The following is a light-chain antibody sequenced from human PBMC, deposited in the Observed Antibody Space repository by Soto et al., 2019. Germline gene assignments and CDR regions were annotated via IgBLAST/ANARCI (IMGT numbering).Light chain of an antibody. CDR2: LGS. Sequence: DIVLTPSPLSLPVTPGEAASISCRSSQSLLYSNGHNYLDWYVQKPGQSPQLLIYLGSNRASGVPDRFSVTGSGTDFTLRISRVEAEDVGVYYCMQSLPQNPYTCGPGTTVDIK. J-gene: IGKJ3*01. CDR3: MQSLPQNPYT. CDR1: QSLLYSNGHNY. V-gene: IGKV2-28*01.